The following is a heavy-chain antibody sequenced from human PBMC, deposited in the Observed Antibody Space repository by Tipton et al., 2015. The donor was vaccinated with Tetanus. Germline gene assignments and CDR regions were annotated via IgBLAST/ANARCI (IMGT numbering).Heavy chain of an antibody. D-gene: IGHD3-16*01. CDR1: GFTFTRYA. CDR2: ITFDGSTK. V-gene: IGHV3-30*04. CDR3: AREDGGPTLDYFDS. J-gene: IGHJ4*02. Sequence: SLRLSCAASGFTFTRYAMHWVRQAPGKGLEWVAVITFDGSTKLYGDSVKGRFTLSRDNSQNTLYLQMSSLKVEDTAVYYCAREDGGPTLDYFDSWGQGALVIVSS.